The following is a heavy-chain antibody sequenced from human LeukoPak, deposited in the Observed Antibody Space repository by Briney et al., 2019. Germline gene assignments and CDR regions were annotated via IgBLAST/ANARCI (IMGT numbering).Heavy chain of an antibody. D-gene: IGHD2-15*01. J-gene: IGHJ4*02. CDR3: ARVLFCSGGSRYLRLFDF. V-gene: IGHV4-38-2*02. CDR2: IYHTGST. CDR1: GYSISSGYY. Sequence: PSETLSLTCTVSGYSISSGYYWAWIRQPPGTGLEWIGSIYHTGSTYYNPSLKSRVTMSVDTSKNQFSLKLTSVTAADTAVYYCARVLFCSGGSRYLRLFDFWGQGTLVTVSS.